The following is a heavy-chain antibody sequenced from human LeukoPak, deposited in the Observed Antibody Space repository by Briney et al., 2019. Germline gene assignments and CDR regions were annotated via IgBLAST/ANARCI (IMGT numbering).Heavy chain of an antibody. CDR3: TRSPSLGGRYWGFDY. CDR1: GFTFSSYS. CDR2: ISSSSSYR. V-gene: IGHV3-21*01. J-gene: IGHJ4*02. D-gene: IGHD1-26*01. Sequence: PGGSLRLSCAASGFTFSSYSMNWVRQAPGKGLEWVSSISSSSSYRYYADSVKGRFTVSRDNAKNTVYLQMNSLRDDDTAVYYCTRSPSLGGRYWGFDYWGQGALVTVSS.